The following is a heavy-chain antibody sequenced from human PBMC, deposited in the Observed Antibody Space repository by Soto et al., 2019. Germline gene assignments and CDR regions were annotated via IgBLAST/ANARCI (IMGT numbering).Heavy chain of an antibody. CDR1: GGSISSGDYH. CDR2: IYYSGST. V-gene: IGHV4-30-4*01. D-gene: IGHD2-2*01. J-gene: IGHJ6*02. CDR3: GTMPIVVEPAPMDV. Sequence: SETLSLTCTVSGGSISSGDYHWCWIRQPPGRGLEWIGYIYYSGSTSYNASLKRRTSISADPSNNQFSLKLHSLTAADTAVYFCGTMPIVVEPAPMDVWGPGTSVT.